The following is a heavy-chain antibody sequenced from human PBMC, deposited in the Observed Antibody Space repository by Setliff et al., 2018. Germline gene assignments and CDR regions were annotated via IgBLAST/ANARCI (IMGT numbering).Heavy chain of an antibody. CDR2: IYYSGST. CDR1: GGSISTYY. J-gene: IGHJ6*02. D-gene: IGHD3-10*01. Sequence: LSLTCTVSGGSISTYYWSWIRQPPGKGPEWIGYIYYSGSTNYNPSLKSRLTISVDTSKNQFSLKLSSVTAADTAVYYCARDARAPWFYYGMDVWGQGTTVTV. CDR3: ARDARAPWFYYGMDV. V-gene: IGHV4-59*01.